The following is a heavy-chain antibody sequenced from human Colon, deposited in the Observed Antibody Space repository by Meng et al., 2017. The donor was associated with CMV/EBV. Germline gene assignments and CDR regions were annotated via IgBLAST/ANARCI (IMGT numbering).Heavy chain of an antibody. CDR2: IYYSGST. Sequence: QLQLHESGPGLVTPSETLSLTCSLSGCSSIGCSYYWGCIRPPPGQGLEWIGSIYYSGSTYYNPSLKSRVTISVDTSKNQFSLKLSSVTAADTSVYYCARAAAAGEYYYDYWGQGTLVTVSS. CDR3: ARAAAAGEYYYDY. CDR1: GCSSIGCSYY. V-gene: IGHV4-39*07. D-gene: IGHD6-13*01. J-gene: IGHJ4*02.